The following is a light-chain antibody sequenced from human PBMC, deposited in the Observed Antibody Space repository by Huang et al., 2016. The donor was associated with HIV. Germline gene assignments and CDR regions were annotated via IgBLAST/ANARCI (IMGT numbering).Light chain of an antibody. V-gene: IGKV1-8*01. Sequence: AIRITQSPSSLSASTGDRVTITCRASQGISTYLAWYQQKPGKAPKLLIYGASTLQSGVPSRFNGRGSGTDFTLTISCLQSEDFATYYCHQYYNYPQTFGQGTKLEIK. J-gene: IGKJ2*01. CDR2: GAS. CDR1: QGISTY. CDR3: HQYYNYPQT.